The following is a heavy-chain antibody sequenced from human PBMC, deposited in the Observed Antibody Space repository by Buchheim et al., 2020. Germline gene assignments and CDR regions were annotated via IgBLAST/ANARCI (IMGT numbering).Heavy chain of an antibody. J-gene: IGHJ4*02. CDR1: GGSISSSSYY. CDR3: ARISGSYWY. CDR2: ISYIGST. Sequence: QLQLQESGPGLVKPSETLSLTCSVSGGSISSSSYYWGWIHQPPGMGLEWIGSISYIGSTSYNPSLKSRVTISMDASKNQFSLKLSSVTAADTGVYYCARISGSYWYWGQGTL. V-gene: IGHV4-39*07. D-gene: IGHD1-26*01.